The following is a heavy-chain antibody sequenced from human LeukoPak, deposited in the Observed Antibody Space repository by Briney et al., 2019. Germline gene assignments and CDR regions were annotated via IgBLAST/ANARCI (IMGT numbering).Heavy chain of an antibody. CDR2: ISSSSSYT. CDR3: ARCGSGWCYFDY. D-gene: IGHD6-19*01. J-gene: IGHJ4*02. V-gene: IGHV3-11*06. Sequence: GGSLRLSCAASGFTFSDYYMSWIRQAPGKGLEWVSYISSSSSYTNYADSVKGRFTISRDNAKNSLYLQMNSLRAEDTAVYYCARCGSGWCYFDYWGQGTLVTVSS. CDR1: GFTFSDYY.